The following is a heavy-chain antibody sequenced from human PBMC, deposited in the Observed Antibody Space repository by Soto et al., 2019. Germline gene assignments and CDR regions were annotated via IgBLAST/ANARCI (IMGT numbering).Heavy chain of an antibody. D-gene: IGHD3-22*01. Sequence: KSSETLSLTCTVSGGSISSGDRYWSWVRQPPGKGLEWIAYIYYTGTTYYNPSLKSRISMSVDTSKNQFSLSLSSVTAADTAVYYCATYYDSSGPTFDSWGQGTLVTVSS. J-gene: IGHJ4*02. CDR3: ATYYDSSGPTFDS. CDR1: GGSISSGDRY. CDR2: IYYTGTT. V-gene: IGHV4-30-4*01.